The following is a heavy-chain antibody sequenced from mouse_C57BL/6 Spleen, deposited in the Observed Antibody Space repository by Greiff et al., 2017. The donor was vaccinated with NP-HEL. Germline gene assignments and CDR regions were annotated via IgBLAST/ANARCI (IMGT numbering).Heavy chain of an antibody. Sequence: VQLQQSGPELVKPGASVKISCKASGYSFTGYYMNWVKQSPEKSLEWIGEINPSTGGTTYNQKFKAKATLTVDKSSSTAYMQLKSLTSEDSAVYYCARRGSNFYYYAMDYWGQGTSVTVSS. CDR1: GYSFTGYY. V-gene: IGHV1-42*01. CDR3: ARRGSNFYYYAMDY. CDR2: INPSTGGT. J-gene: IGHJ4*01. D-gene: IGHD2-5*01.